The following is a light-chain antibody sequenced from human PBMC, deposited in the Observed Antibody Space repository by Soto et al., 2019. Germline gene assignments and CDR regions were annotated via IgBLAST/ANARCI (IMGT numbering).Light chain of an antibody. CDR1: QSVSSNY. Sequence: EIVLTQSPGTLSLSPWEGATLSCRASQSVSSNYLAWYQQRPGQAPRLLIYGASTRATGIPDRFSGGGSGTDFTLTISRLEPEDFAVYYCQQYGSSSPTTFGQGTRLEIE. CDR2: GAS. CDR3: QQYGSSSPTT. J-gene: IGKJ5*01. V-gene: IGKV3-20*01.